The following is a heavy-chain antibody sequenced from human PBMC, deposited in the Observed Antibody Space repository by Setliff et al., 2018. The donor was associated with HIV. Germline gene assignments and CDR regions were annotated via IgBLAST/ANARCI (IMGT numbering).Heavy chain of an antibody. V-gene: IGHV3-30*02. J-gene: IGHJ4*02. CDR1: GFTFSTYG. CDR3: ARGSQLWLRRALDFDF. CDR2: IYYDGSIK. Sequence: GGSLRLSCGASGFTFSTYGMHWVRQVPGKGLEWVALIYYDGSIKDYADSVKGRFTISRDNSKNTVYLQMNSLKTDDTAVYFCARGSQLWLRRALDFDFWGQGSLVTVSS. D-gene: IGHD5-18*01.